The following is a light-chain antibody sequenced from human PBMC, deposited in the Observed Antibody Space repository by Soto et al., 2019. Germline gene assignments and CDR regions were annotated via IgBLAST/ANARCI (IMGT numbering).Light chain of an antibody. CDR2: ATS. J-gene: IGKJ1*01. V-gene: IGKV3-20*01. CDR3: QQYGSSSWT. CDR1: QSVSSSY. Sequence: EIVLTQSPGTLSLSPGERATLSCRASQSVSSSYLAWYQQKPGQPPRLVMYATSSRATGIPARFSGSGSGTDFTLTISRLEPEDFAVYYCQQYGSSSWTFGQATKVDIK.